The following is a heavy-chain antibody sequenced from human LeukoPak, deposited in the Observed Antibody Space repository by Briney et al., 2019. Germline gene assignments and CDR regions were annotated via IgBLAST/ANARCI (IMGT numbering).Heavy chain of an antibody. Sequence: ASVKVSCKAFGYTFTSYGISWVRRAPGQGLEWMGWISAYNGHTNYAQKLQGRVTMATDTSTSTGYMELKSLRSDDTAVYYCARGSYLDYWGQGTLVTVSS. CDR2: ISAYNGHT. CDR1: GYTFTSYG. CDR3: ARGSYLDY. V-gene: IGHV1-18*01. D-gene: IGHD3-10*01. J-gene: IGHJ4*02.